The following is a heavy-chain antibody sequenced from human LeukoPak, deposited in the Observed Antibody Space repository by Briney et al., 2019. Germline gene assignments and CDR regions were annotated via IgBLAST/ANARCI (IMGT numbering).Heavy chain of an antibody. CDR3: ATRWWAAAGSFYYFDY. J-gene: IGHJ4*02. CDR1: GYTLTELS. CDR2: FDPEDGET. D-gene: IGHD6-13*01. V-gene: IGHV1-24*01. Sequence: GASVKVSCKVSGYTLTELSMHWVRQAPGKGLEWMGGFDPEDGETIYAQKFQGRVTMTEDTSTDTAYMELSSLRSEDTAVYYCATRWWAAAGSFYYFDYWGQGTLVTVSS.